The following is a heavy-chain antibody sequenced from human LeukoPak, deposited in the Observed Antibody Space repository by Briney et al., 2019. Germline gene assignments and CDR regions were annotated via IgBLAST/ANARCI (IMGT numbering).Heavy chain of an antibody. Sequence: ASVKVSCKASGYTFTVYYMHWVRPAPGQGLEWMGWINPNSGGTNYAQKFQGRVTMTRDTSISTAYMELSRLRSDDTAVYYCASGRGVGIANWFDPWGQGTLVTVSS. CDR2: INPNSGGT. CDR1: GYTFTVYY. J-gene: IGHJ5*02. CDR3: ASGRGVGIANWFDP. V-gene: IGHV1-2*02. D-gene: IGHD3-3*01.